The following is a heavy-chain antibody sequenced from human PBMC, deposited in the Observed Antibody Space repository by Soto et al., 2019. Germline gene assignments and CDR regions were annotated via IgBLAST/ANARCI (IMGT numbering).Heavy chain of an antibody. Sequence: PSETLSLTCTVSGGSISSGGYYWSWIRQHPGKGLEWIGYIYYSGSTYYNPSLKSRVTISVDTSKNQFSLKLSSVTAADTAVYYCARHRAVWAKFVPAAMWVTNFDYWGQGTLVTVSS. D-gene: IGHD2-2*01. V-gene: IGHV4-39*01. CDR2: IYYSGST. CDR1: GGSISSGGYY. CDR3: ARHRAVWAKFVPAAMWVTNFDY. J-gene: IGHJ4*02.